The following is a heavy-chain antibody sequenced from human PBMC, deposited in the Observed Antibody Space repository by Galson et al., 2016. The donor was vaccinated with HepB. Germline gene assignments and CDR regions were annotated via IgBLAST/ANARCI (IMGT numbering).Heavy chain of an antibody. D-gene: IGHD2-21*02. CDR2: IIPTFRTT. CDR1: GANFSSAG. V-gene: IGHV1-69*13. CDR3: ARDDCHDTTCYKNFWYFDL. J-gene: IGHJ2*01. Sequence: SVKVSCKASGANFSSAGFSWVRQAPGQGLEWMGGIIPTFRTTNYELKFQGRFTMTADELTSTVYMELKSLRSDDTAIYFCARDDCHDTTCYKNFWYFDLLGRGTLVTVSS.